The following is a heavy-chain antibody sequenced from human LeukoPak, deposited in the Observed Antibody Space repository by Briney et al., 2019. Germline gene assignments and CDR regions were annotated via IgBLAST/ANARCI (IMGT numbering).Heavy chain of an antibody. Sequence: SETLSLTCTVSGGSISSGGYYWSWIRQHPGKGLEWIGYIYYSGSTYYNPSLKSRVTISVDTSKNQFSLKLSSVTAADTAVYYCARDTSRGGDDYSNSNPLGWFDPWGQGTLSPSPQ. CDR3: ARDTSRGGDDYSNSNPLGWFDP. V-gene: IGHV4-31*03. J-gene: IGHJ5*02. CDR2: IYYSGST. D-gene: IGHD4-11*01. CDR1: GGSISSGGYY.